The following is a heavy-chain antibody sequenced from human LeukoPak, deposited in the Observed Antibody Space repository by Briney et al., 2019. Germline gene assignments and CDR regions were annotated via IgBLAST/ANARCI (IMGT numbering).Heavy chain of an antibody. CDR2: ISAYNGNT. J-gene: IGHJ4*02. CDR1: GYTFTSYG. V-gene: IGHV1-18*01. D-gene: IGHD2/OR15-2a*01. CDR3: AREYYSAYYFDY. Sequence: ASVKVSCKASGYTFTSYGISWVRQAPGQGLEWMGWISAYNGNTNYAQKLQGRVTVTTDTSTSTAYMELRSLRSDDTAVYYCAREYYSAYYFDYWGQGTLVTVSS.